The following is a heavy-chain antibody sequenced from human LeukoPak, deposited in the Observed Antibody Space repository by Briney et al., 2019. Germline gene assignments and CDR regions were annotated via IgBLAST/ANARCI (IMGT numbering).Heavy chain of an antibody. CDR3: ARLSWPGRGSRFDP. CDR1: GGSISSSSYY. CDR2: IYYSGST. V-gene: IGHV4-39*07. Sequence: SETLSLTCSVSGGSISSSSYYWGWIRQPPGKGLEWIGSIYYSGSTYYNPSLKSRVTMSVDTSRNQFFLRLSSVTAADTAVYFCARLSWPGRGSRFDPWGQGTLVTVSS. J-gene: IGHJ5*02. D-gene: IGHD3-10*01.